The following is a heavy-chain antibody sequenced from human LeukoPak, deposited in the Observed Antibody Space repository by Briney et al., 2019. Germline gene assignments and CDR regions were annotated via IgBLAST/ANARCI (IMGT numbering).Heavy chain of an antibody. V-gene: IGHV3-23*01. Sequence: PGGPLRLSCAASGFTFSNYDMGWVRQAPGEGLEWVSSISGSGSSTYYADSVKGRFTISRDNPKNAQYLQMSSLRAEDTAVYYCAKAIAATGRWWIFDYWGQGTLVTVSS. CDR3: AKAIAATGRWWIFDY. J-gene: IGHJ4*02. CDR2: ISGSGSST. D-gene: IGHD6-13*01. CDR1: GFTFSNYD.